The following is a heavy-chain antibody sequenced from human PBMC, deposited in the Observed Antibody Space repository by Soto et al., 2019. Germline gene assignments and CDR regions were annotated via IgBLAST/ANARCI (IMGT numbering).Heavy chain of an antibody. J-gene: IGHJ6*02. CDR1: GYTFTSYD. V-gene: IGHV1-8*01. CDR3: SRRLRRKSSWGPPYGMDV. D-gene: IGHD2-15*01. CDR2: MNPNSGNT. Sequence: ASVKVSCKASGYTFTSYDINWVRQATGQGLEWMGWMNPNSGNTGYAQKFQGRVTMTRNTSISTAYMELSSLRSEDTAVYYCSRRLRRKSSWGPPYGMDVWGQGTTVTVSS.